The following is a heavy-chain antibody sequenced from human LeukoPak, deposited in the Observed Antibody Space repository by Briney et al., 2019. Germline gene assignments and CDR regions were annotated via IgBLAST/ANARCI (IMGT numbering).Heavy chain of an antibody. J-gene: IGHJ3*02. CDR2: IYHNGDT. CDR3: ARAGVVPAAINRAFDI. Sequence: SQTLSLTCIVSGGSIISGDYYWSWIRQPPGKGLEWIGYIYHNGDTYYNPSLKSRVSISVDTSKNQFSLKLSSVTAADTAVYYCARAGVVPAAINRAFDIWGQGSVVTVFS. D-gene: IGHD2-2*02. V-gene: IGHV4-30-4*08. CDR1: GGSIISGDYY.